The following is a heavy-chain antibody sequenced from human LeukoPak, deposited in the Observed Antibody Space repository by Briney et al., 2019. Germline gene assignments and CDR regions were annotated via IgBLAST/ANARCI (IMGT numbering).Heavy chain of an antibody. CDR1: GFTFSSYG. V-gene: IGHV3-30*18. D-gene: IGHD1-26*01. CDR2: ISYDGSNK. CDR3: AKDRNSGSYSTFTVDY. J-gene: IGHJ4*02. Sequence: PGGSLRLSCAASGFTFSSYGMHWVRQAPGKGLEWVAVISYDGSNKYYADSVKGRFTISRDNAKNSLYLQMNSLRAEDTALYYCAKDRNSGSYSTFTVDYWGQGTLVTVSS.